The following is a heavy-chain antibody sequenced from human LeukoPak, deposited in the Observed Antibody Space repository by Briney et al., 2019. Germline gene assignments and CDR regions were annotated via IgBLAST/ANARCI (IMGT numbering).Heavy chain of an antibody. CDR1: GYTFTSYH. CDR2: IIPIFGTA. J-gene: IGHJ6*02. D-gene: IGHD2-15*01. V-gene: IGHV1-69*13. CDR3: ARVIVYYYGMDV. Sequence: SVKVSCKASGYTFTSYHMHWVRQAPGQGLEWMGGIIPIFGTANYAQKFQGRVTITADESTSTAYMELSSLRSEDTAVYYCARVIVYYYGMDVWGQGTTVTVSS.